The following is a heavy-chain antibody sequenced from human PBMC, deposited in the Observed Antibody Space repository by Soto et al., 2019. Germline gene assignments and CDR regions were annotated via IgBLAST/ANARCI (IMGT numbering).Heavy chain of an antibody. Sequence: QITLKESGPTLVNPTQTLTLTCTFSGFSLNTRGVRVGWIRQPPGKALEWLAIISWDDDERYSPSLRSRLTITKDTSKNQVVLTMTDMDPVDTATYYCAHRRYGSSSFYDWFDPWGQGTLVTVSS. CDR2: ISWDDDE. V-gene: IGHV2-5*02. J-gene: IGHJ5*02. D-gene: IGHD6-6*01. CDR3: AHRRYGSSSFYDWFDP. CDR1: GFSLNTRGVR.